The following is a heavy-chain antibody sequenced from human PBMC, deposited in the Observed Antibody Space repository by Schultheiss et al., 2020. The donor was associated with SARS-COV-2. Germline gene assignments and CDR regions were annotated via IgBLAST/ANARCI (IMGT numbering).Heavy chain of an antibody. V-gene: IGHV2-5*01. Sequence: SGPTLVKPTQTLTLTCTFSGFSLSTIGVGVGWIRQPPGKALEWLALIYWNDDKRYSPSLKSRLTITKDTSKNQVVLTMTNMDPVDTATYYCARIYGYDQPFDYWGQGTLVTVSS. D-gene: IGHD5-12*01. J-gene: IGHJ4*02. CDR3: ARIYGYDQPFDY. CDR2: IYWNDDK. CDR1: GFSLSTIGVG.